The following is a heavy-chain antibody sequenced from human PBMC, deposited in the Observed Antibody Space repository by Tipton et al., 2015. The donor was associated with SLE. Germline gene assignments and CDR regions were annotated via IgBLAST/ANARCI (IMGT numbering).Heavy chain of an antibody. V-gene: IGHV4-39*07. Sequence: TLSLTCTVSGGHISRSSYYWGWIRQPPGKGLDWIGTIYYSGTTYYNPSLKSRVTISVDTSKIQFSLKLSSVTAADTAVYYCAIGGDSGYDLWGQGTTVIVSS. D-gene: IGHD5-12*01. CDR2: IYYSGTT. J-gene: IGHJ6*02. CDR1: GGHISRSSYY. CDR3: AIGGDSGYDL.